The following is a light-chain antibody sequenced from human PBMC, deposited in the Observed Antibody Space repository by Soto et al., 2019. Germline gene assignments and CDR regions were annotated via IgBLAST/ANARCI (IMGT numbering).Light chain of an antibody. J-gene: IGLJ1*01. CDR1: SRDVGGFNY. CDR3: NSYTSSSTYV. CDR2: DVT. Sequence: QSALTQPASVSGSPGQSITISCTGTSRDVGGFNYVSWYQQHPGKAPKLMIYDVTNRPSGVSYRFSGSKSGNTASLTISGLQAEYEADYYCNSYTSSSTYVFGTGTKLTVL. V-gene: IGLV2-14*03.